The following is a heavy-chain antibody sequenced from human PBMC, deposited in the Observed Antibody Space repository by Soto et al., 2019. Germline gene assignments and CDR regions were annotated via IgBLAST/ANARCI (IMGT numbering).Heavy chain of an antibody. D-gene: IGHD3-22*01. J-gene: IGHJ6*02. Sequence: QVQLVQSGAEMKKPGSSVKVSCKASGGTFSSYTISWVRQAPGQGLKWMGRIIPILGIANYAQKFQGRVTITADKSTSTAYMELSSLRSEDTAVYYCARDEKYHYDSTGSLPMDVWGQGTTVTVSS. CDR1: GGTFSSYT. CDR2: IIPILGIA. CDR3: ARDEKYHYDSTGSLPMDV. V-gene: IGHV1-69*08.